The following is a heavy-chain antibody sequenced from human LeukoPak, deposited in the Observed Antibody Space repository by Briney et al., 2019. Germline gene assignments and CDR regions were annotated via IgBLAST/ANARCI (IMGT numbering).Heavy chain of an antibody. V-gene: IGHV4-59*13. CDR1: GGSISSYY. J-gene: IGHJ6*02. CDR2: IYYSGST. Sequence: SETLSLTCTVSGGSISSYYWSWIRQPPGKGLEWIGYIYYSGSTNYNPSLKSRVTISVDTSKNQFSLKLSSVTAADTAVYYCARVEGSYYYDSSGYYPYYYYYHGMDVWGQGTTVTVSS. CDR3: ARVEGSYYYDSSGYYPYYYYYHGMDV. D-gene: IGHD3-22*01.